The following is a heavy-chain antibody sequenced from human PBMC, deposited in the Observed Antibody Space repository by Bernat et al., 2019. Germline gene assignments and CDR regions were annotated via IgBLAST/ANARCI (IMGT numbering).Heavy chain of an antibody. V-gene: IGHV3-64*01. D-gene: IGHD2-15*01. CDR2: LLGNGAHP. J-gene: IGHJ4*02. Sequence: EVELVESGGGLVQPGGSLRLSCAASGFSFSTYAMHLVRQAPGKGLEYVSSLLGNGAHPQYANSVKGRFTISRDNSKNTLYLQMGSLRPEDTAMYYCARDKDGGFAFDYWGQGTLVTVSS. CDR3: ARDKDGGFAFDY. CDR1: GFSFSTYA.